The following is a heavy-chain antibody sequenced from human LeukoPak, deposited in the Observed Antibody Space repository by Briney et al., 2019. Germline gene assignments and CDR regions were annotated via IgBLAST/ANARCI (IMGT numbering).Heavy chain of an antibody. D-gene: IGHD3-22*01. CDR1: GYTFTGYY. Sequence: ASVKVSCKASGYTFTGYYMHWVRQAAGQGLEYMGRINPNSGGTNYAEKFQGRVTMTRDTSISTAYMELSRRRSDDPAMYYCARDDGGDSSGYNTIDYWGQGTLVTVSS. CDR2: INPNSGGT. V-gene: IGHV1-2*06. J-gene: IGHJ4*02. CDR3: ARDDGGDSSGYNTIDY.